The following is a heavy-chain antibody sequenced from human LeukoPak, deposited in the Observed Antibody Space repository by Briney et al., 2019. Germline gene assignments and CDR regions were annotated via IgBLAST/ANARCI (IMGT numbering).Heavy chain of an antibody. CDR2: TYYRSKWYN. D-gene: IGHD6-13*01. CDR3: ARDTYRSSGFGMDV. V-gene: IGHV6-1*01. Sequence: SQTLSLTCAISGDSVYSNSATWNWIRQSPSRGLEWLGRTYYRSKWYNDYVVSVKSRITINPDTSKNQFSLQLNSVTPEDTAVYYCARDTYRSSGFGMDVWGQGTTVTVFS. CDR1: GDSVYSNSAT. J-gene: IGHJ6*02.